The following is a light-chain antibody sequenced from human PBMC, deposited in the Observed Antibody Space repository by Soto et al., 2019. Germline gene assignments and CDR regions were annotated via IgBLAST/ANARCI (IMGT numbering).Light chain of an antibody. CDR2: EVS. CDR1: SSDVGSYNR. V-gene: IGLV2-18*02. J-gene: IGLJ2*01. CDR3: SSYTNSFTVL. Sequence: QSALTQPPSVSGSPGQSVTISCTGTSSDVGSYNRVSWYQQPPGTAPKLMIYEVSNRPSGVPDRFSGSKSGNTASLTISGLQAEDEADYYCSSYTNSFTVLFGGGTQLTVL.